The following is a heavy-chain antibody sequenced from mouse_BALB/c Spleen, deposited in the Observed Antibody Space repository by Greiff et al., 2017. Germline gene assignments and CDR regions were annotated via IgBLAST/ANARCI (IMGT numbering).Heavy chain of an antibody. J-gene: IGHJ3*01. CDR3: ARGHYDYLGFAY. CDR2: ISYSGST. CDR1: GYSITSDYA. D-gene: IGHD2-4*01. Sequence: VQLKQSGPGLVKPSQSLSLTCTVTGYSITSDYAWNWIRQFPGNKLEWMGYISYSGSTSYNPSLKSRISITRDTSKNQFFLQLNSVTTEDTATYYCARGHYDYLGFAYWGQGTLVTVSA. V-gene: IGHV3-2*02.